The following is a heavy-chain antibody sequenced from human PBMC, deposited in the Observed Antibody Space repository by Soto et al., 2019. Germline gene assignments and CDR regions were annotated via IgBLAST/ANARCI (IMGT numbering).Heavy chain of an antibody. J-gene: IGHJ3*02. CDR2: ISWNSDYI. CDR1: AFTFDDYA. V-gene: IGHV3-9*01. CDR3: TKDITRTFNAFDI. D-gene: IGHD2-2*01. Sequence: GGSLRLSCAASAFTFDDYAMHWARQAPGKGLEWVSGISWNSDYIYYADSVKGRFTISRDNAKNSLYLQLNSLRAEDTAFYYCTKDITRTFNAFDIWGQGTLVTVSS.